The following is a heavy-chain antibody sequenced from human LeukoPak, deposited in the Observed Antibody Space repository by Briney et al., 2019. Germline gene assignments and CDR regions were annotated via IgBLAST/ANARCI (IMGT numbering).Heavy chain of an antibody. CDR3: AREAPGGSGWTYFDY. CDR2: IYASGSA. J-gene: IGHJ4*02. CDR1: GGSVSGHY. Sequence: RAETLFLTCAVSGGSVSGHYWDWIRQPPGKGLEWIGYIYASGSANYHPSLKRRVTISLDTSENHVSLRLTSVTAEDTAVYYCAREAPGGSGWTYFDYWGRGSLDPVSS. V-gene: IGHV4-59*02. D-gene: IGHD6-19*01.